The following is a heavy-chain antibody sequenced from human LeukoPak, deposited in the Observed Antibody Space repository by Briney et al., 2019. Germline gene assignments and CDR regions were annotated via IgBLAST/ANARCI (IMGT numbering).Heavy chain of an antibody. Sequence: QPGGSLRLSCAASGFTFSSYAMSWVRQAPGKGLEWVSAISGSGGSTYYADSVKGRFTISRDNSKNTLYLQMNSLRAEGTAVYYCAKDRISQLGYFDLWGRGTLVTVSS. CDR3: AKDRISQLGYFDL. V-gene: IGHV3-23*01. D-gene: IGHD2/OR15-2a*01. J-gene: IGHJ2*01. CDR2: ISGSGGST. CDR1: GFTFSSYA.